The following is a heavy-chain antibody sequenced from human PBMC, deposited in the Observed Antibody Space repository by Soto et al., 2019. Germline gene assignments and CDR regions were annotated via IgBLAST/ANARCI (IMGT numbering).Heavy chain of an antibody. CDR1: GGSVSSGSYY. CDR2: IYYSGST. D-gene: IGHD2-21*01. CDR3: ARDQRCWQYYYGMDV. V-gene: IGHV4-61*01. J-gene: IGHJ6*02. Sequence: PSETLSLTCTVSGGSVSSGSYYWSWIRQPPGKGLEWIGYIYYSGSTNYNPSLKSRVTISVDTSKNQFSLKLSSVTAADTAVYYCARDQRCWQYYYGMDVWGQGTTVTVSS.